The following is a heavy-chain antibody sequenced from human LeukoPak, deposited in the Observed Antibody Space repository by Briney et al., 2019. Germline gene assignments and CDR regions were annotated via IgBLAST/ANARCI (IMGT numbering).Heavy chain of an antibody. CDR2: ISGAGTTT. D-gene: IGHD4-17*01. CDR1: GFTFDVYA. CDR3: AKDNYGDPSVWVDY. Sequence: PGGSLRLSCAASGFTFDVYAMHWVRQAPGKGLEWVSLISGAGTTTYYADSVKGRFTISRDNSKTSLYLQMNSLRTEDTALYYCAKDNYGDPSVWVDYWGQGTLVTVSS. V-gene: IGHV3-43*02. J-gene: IGHJ4*02.